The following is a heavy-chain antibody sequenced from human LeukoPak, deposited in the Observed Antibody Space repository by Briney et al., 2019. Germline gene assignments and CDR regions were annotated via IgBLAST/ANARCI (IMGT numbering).Heavy chain of an antibody. V-gene: IGHV3-30*02. J-gene: IGHJ4*02. CDR2: IRFDGSNT. D-gene: IGHD3-10*01. Sequence: GGSLRLSCAASGFIFSSYGMHWVRQAPGKGLEWVTFIRFDGSNTYYSDSVKGRFTISRDNSKNTLYLQMNSLRVEDTAVYYCARVRGGSFDYWGQGTLVTVSS. CDR1: GFIFSSYG. CDR3: ARVRGGSFDY.